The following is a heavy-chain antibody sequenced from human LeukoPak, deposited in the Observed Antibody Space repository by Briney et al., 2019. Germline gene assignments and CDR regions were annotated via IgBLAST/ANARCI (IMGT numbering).Heavy chain of an antibody. V-gene: IGHV3-23*01. J-gene: IGHJ4*02. CDR2: ISDSGGST. CDR3: AKHSGNYNFDY. D-gene: IGHD1-26*01. CDR1: GFTFSRYA. Sequence: GGSLTLSCAASGFTFSRYAMTWVPHAPGRGLEWVSGISDSGGSTCYADSVKGRLTISRDNSKNALYLQMNGLRAEDTAVYYCAKHSGNYNFDYWGQGTLVTVSS.